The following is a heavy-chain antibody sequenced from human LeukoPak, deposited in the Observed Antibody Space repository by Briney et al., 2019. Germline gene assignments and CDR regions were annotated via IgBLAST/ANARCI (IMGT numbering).Heavy chain of an antibody. CDR1: GGSISSYY. CDR2: IYHSGST. J-gene: IGHJ6*03. Sequence: SETLSLTCTVSGGSISSYYWSWIRQPPGKGLEWIGSIYHSGSTYYNPSLKSRVTISVDTSKNQFSLKLSSVTAADTAVYYCARDSGYMDVWGKGTTVTVSS. V-gene: IGHV4-38-2*02. CDR3: ARDSGYMDV.